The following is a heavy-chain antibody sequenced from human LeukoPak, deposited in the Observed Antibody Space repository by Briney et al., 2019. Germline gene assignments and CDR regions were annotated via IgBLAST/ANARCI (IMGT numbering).Heavy chain of an antibody. Sequence: GESLKISCKGSGYSFTSYWIGWVRQMPGKGLEWMGIIYPGDSDTRYSPSFQGQVTISADKSISTAYLQWSSLKASDTARYYCARHYGSPSELEYFQHWGQGTLVTVSS. CDR1: GYSFTSYW. V-gene: IGHV5-51*01. J-gene: IGHJ1*01. D-gene: IGHD1-7*01. CDR3: ARHYGSPSELEYFQH. CDR2: IYPGDSDT.